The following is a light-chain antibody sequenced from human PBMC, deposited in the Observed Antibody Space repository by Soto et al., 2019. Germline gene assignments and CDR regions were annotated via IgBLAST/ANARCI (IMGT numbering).Light chain of an antibody. CDR3: QQYNSYPWT. J-gene: IGKJ1*01. CDR2: ATS. V-gene: IGKV1-16*01. Sequence: DIQMTQSPPSLSSSVGDRVPITCRASQGINNYLAWFQQHPGKAPKPLIYATSSLHSGVPSRFTVSGSGREFTLTITNLQPEDFVAYFCQQYNSYPWTFGQGTKVEVK. CDR1: QGINNY.